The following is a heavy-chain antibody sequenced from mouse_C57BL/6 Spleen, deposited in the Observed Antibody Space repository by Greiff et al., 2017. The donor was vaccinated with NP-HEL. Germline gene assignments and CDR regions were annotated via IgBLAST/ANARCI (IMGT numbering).Heavy chain of an antibody. CDR3: ARSGGSSYWYFDV. CDR2: IYPRDGST. V-gene: IGHV1-85*01. Sequence: VKLMESGPELVKPGASVKLSCKASGYTFTSYDINWVKQRPGQGLEWIGWIYPRDGSTKYNEKFKGKATLTVDTSSSTAYMELHSLTSEDSAVYFCARSGGSSYWYFDVWGTGTTVTVSS. D-gene: IGHD1-1*01. J-gene: IGHJ1*03. CDR1: GYTFTSYD.